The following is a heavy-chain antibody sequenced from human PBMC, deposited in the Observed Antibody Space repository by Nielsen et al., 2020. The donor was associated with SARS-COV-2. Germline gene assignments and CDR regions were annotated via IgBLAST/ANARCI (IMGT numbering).Heavy chain of an antibody. Sequence: ASVKVSCKASRYTFTSYAMNWVRQAPGQGLEWMGWINTNTGNPTYAQGFTGRFVFSLDTSVSTAYLQISSLKAEDTAVYYCARNLLRFHLYYYYGMDVWGQGTTVTVSS. CDR2: INTNTGNP. V-gene: IGHV7-4-1*02. CDR3: ARNLLRFHLYYYYGMDV. J-gene: IGHJ6*02. D-gene: IGHD3-3*01. CDR1: RYTFTSYA.